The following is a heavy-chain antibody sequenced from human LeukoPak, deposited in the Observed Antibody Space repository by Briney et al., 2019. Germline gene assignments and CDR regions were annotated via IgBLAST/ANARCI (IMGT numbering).Heavy chain of an antibody. D-gene: IGHD6-13*01. CDR1: GGSISSYY. Sequence: SETLSLTCTVSGGSISSYYWSWIRQPPGKGLEWIGYIYYSGSTNYNPSLKSRVTISVDTSKNQFSLKLSSVTAADTAVYYCASSGYSSSWYGNYWGQGTLVTVSS. CDR2: IYYSGST. J-gene: IGHJ4*02. V-gene: IGHV4-59*01. CDR3: ASSGYSSSWYGNY.